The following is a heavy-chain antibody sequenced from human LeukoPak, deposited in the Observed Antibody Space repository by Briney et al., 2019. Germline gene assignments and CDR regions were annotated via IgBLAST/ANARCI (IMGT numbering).Heavy chain of an antibody. CDR1: GGSFSGYY. CDR2: IYHSGST. V-gene: IGHV4-34*01. D-gene: IGHD6-13*01. J-gene: IGHJ4*02. CDR3: ARDGAAAAGSYFDY. Sequence: SETLSLTCAVYGGSFSGYYWSWIRQPPGKGLEWIGEIYHSGSTNYNPSLKSRVTISVDNSKNQFSLKLSSVTAADTAVYYCARDGAAAAGSYFDYWGQGTLVTVSS.